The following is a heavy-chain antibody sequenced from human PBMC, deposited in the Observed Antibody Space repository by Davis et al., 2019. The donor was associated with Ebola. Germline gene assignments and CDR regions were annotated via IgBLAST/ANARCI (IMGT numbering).Heavy chain of an antibody. Sequence: MPSETLSLTCAVYGGSFSGFYWSYILQPPGKGLEWIGEIHYSGSTNYNPSLKSRVTISADTSKQQFSLRLSSVTAADTAVYYCARGPGLYNSGWYLNYWGQGTLVTVSS. V-gene: IGHV4-34*01. CDR2: IHYSGST. J-gene: IGHJ4*02. D-gene: IGHD6-19*01. CDR3: ARGPGLYNSGWYLNY. CDR1: GGSFSGFY.